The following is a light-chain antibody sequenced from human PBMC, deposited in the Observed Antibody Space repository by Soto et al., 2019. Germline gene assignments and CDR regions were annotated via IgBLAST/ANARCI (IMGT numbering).Light chain of an antibody. CDR1: QSVSSY. Sequence: EIVLTQSPATLSLSPGERATLSCRASQSVSSYLAWYQQKSGQSPRLLIYHVSNRATGIPARFSASGSGTDFTLTISSLEPEDFAVYYCQQRGNWPLTFGGGTKVEIK. CDR2: HVS. J-gene: IGKJ4*01. CDR3: QQRGNWPLT. V-gene: IGKV3-11*01.